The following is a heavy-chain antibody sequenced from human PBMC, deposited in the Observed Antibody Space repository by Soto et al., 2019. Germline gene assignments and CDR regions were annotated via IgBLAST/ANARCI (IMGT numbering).Heavy chain of an antibody. CDR2: IIPIFGTA. Sequence: QVQLVQSGAEVKKPGSSVKVSCKASGGTFSSYAISWVRQAPGQGLEWMGGIIPIFGTANYAQKFQGRVTITADESTSTAERERSSMRSGETAGDYWGGGGQGIQLWLLGYWGQGTLVTVSS. J-gene: IGHJ4*02. D-gene: IGHD5-18*01. V-gene: IGHV1-69*01. CDR1: GGTFSSYA. CDR3: GGGGQGIQLWLLGY.